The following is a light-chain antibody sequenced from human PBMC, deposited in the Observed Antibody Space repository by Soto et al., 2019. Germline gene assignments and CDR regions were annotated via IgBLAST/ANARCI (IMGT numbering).Light chain of an antibody. Sequence: DIQMTQSPSTLSASVGDKVTITCRASQSISRWSAWYQQQPGKAPKLLSEDASSLESGVPSRFSGSGAGTEFTLTISSLQPDDFATYYCQQYKSYSLTFGQGTKVDIK. CDR2: DAS. CDR3: QQYKSYSLT. J-gene: IGKJ1*01. CDR1: QSISRW. V-gene: IGKV1-5*01.